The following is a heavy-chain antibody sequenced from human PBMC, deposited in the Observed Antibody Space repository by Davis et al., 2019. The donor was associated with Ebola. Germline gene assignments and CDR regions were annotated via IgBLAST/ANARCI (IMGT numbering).Heavy chain of an antibody. CDR2: INPNSG. CDR3: ARIPLQRFAWGWFDP. D-gene: IGHD1-1*01. CDR1: GYTFTGYY. V-gene: IGHV1-2*02. J-gene: IGHJ5*02. Sequence: ASVKVSCKASGYTFTGYYMHWVRQAPGQGLEWMGWINPNSGDTSISTAYMELSSLRSEDTAVYYCARIPLQRFAWGWFDPWGQGTLVTVSS.